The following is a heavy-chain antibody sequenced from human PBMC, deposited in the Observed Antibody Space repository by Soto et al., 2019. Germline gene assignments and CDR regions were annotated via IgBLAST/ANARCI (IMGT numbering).Heavy chain of an antibody. V-gene: IGHV3-7*03. Sequence: RLSCAASGFTFSIYWMSWVRQAPGKCLEWVSNIKQDGSEKYYVDSVKGRFTISRDNAKNSLYLQMNSLRAEDTAVYYCARVIVIMVYDHYGMDVWGQGTTVTVSS. D-gene: IGHD2-8*01. J-gene: IGHJ6*02. CDR2: IKQDGSEK. CDR1: GFTFSIYW. CDR3: ARVIVIMVYDHYGMDV.